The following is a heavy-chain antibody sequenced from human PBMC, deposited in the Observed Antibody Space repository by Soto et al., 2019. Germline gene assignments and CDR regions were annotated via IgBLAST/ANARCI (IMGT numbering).Heavy chain of an antibody. CDR3: ARVPTP. Sequence: PSETLSLTCAVSGGSISSGGYSWSWIRQPPGKGLEWIGYIYHSGSTYYNPSLKGRVTISVDRSKNQFSLKLHSMTAADTAVYYSARVPTPWGQGTLVTVSS. CDR2: IYHSGST. CDR1: GGSISSGGYS. J-gene: IGHJ5*02. D-gene: IGHD2-2*01. V-gene: IGHV4-30-2*01.